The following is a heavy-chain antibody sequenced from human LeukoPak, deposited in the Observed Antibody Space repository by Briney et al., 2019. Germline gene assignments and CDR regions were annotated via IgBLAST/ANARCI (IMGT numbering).Heavy chain of an antibody. CDR1: GFTFSNYG. CDR3: AGEYGNSP. J-gene: IGHJ5*02. CDR2: ISYDGSKK. Sequence: GGSLRLSCAASGFTFSNYGMHWVRQAPGKGLEWVAVISYDGSKKYYADFVKGRFIISRDNSKNTLYLQMNSLRAEDTAVYHCAGEYGNSPWGQGTLVTVSS. D-gene: IGHD4-23*01. V-gene: IGHV3-30*03.